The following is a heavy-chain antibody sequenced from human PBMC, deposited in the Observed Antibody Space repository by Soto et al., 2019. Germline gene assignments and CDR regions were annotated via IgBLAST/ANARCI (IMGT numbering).Heavy chain of an antibody. Sequence: QVQLVESGGGLVKPGGSVRLSCAASGFTFSDSYMSWVRQAPGKGLEWLSYISGSSITISHADSVKGRFTISRDNDKNSVYVQMDSLRAEDTAVYYCARFLGGIPARPFDYWGQGTLVTVSS. CDR3: ARFLGGIPARPFDY. CDR1: GFTFSDSY. J-gene: IGHJ4*02. CDR2: ISGSSITI. D-gene: IGHD6-6*01. V-gene: IGHV3-11*01.